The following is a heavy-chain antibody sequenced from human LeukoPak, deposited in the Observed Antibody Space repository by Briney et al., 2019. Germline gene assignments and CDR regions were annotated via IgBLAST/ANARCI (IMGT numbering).Heavy chain of an antibody. J-gene: IGHJ4*02. CDR3: ARARAVTDYTLDY. V-gene: IGHV3-33*01. D-gene: IGHD4-11*01. Sequence: PGGSLRLSCAASGFTFSSYGMHWVRQAPGKGLEWVAVIWYDGSNKYYADSVKGRFTISRDNSKNTLYLQMNSLRAEDTAVYYCARARAVTDYTLDYWGQGTLVTVSS. CDR2: IWYDGSNK. CDR1: GFTFSSYG.